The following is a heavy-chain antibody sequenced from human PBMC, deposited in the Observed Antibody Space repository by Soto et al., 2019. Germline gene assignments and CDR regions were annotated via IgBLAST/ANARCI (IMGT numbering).Heavy chain of an antibody. CDR2: ISAYNGNT. Sequence: VALVKVSCKASGYTFTSYGISWVRQAPGQGLEWMGWISAYNGNTNYAQKLQGRVTMTTDTSTSTAYMELRSLTSDDTAVYYCARDRVAGIWGDAFDIWGQGTMVTVSS. J-gene: IGHJ3*02. V-gene: IGHV1-18*04. CDR1: GYTFTSYG. CDR3: ARDRVAGIWGDAFDI. D-gene: IGHD3-16*01.